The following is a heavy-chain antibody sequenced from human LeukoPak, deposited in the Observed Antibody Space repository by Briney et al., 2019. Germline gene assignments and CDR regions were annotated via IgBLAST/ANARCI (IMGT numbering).Heavy chain of an antibody. CDR1: GGSFSGYY. V-gene: IGHV4-34*01. Sequence: PSETLSLTCAVYGGSFSGYYWSWSRQPPGKGLEWIGEINNSGSTNYNPSLKSRVTISVDTSKNHFSLKLSSVTAADTAVYYCARGLGTPGSPVFDSWGQGTLVTVSS. CDR3: ARGLGTPGSPVFDS. CDR2: INNSGST. J-gene: IGHJ4*02. D-gene: IGHD1-1*01.